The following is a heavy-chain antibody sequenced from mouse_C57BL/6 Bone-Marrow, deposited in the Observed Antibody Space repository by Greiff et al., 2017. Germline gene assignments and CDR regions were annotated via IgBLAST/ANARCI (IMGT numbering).Heavy chain of an antibody. V-gene: IGHV1-81*01. CDR3: ASGDYYGSSYNAY. CDR1: GYTFTSYG. J-gene: IGHJ3*01. Sequence: QVHVKQSGAELARPGASVKLSCKASGYTFTSYGISWVKQRTGQGLEWIGEIYPRSGNTYYNEKFKGKATLTADKSSSTAYMELRSLTSEDSAVYFCASGDYYGSSYNAYWGQGTLVTVSA. D-gene: IGHD1-1*01. CDR2: IYPRSGNT.